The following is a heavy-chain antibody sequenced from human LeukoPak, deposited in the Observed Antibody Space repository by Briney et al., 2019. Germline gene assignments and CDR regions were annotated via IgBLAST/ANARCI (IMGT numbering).Heavy chain of an antibody. V-gene: IGHV4-59*08. J-gene: IGHJ3*02. Sequence: SETLSLTFTVSCGSISSFLWRWIRQPPGKGLEWIGYIYYSGSTNYNPSLKSRVTISVDTSKNQFSLKLSSVTAADTAIYYCARRNDFDIWGQGTMVTVSS. CDR1: CGSISSFL. CDR2: IYYSGST. CDR3: ARRNDFDI.